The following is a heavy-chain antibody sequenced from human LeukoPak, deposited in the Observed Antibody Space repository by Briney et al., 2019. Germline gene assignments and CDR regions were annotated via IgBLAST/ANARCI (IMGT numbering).Heavy chain of an antibody. V-gene: IGHV3-30*02. J-gene: IGHJ4*02. Sequence: PGGSLRLSCPASGFSFSNFGMHWVRQAPGKGLEWVAFIQYDGKNEHYADSVKGRFTISRDNSRNTLYLQMISLRPEDTAVYYCAKDTSIGKYCTNGVCSPFDYWGQGTLVTVSS. CDR3: AKDTSIGKYCTNGVCSPFDY. D-gene: IGHD2-8*01. CDR2: IQYDGKNE. CDR1: GFSFSNFG.